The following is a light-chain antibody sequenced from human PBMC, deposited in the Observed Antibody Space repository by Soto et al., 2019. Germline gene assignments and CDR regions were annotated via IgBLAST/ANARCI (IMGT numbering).Light chain of an antibody. V-gene: IGLV2-14*01. CDR2: EVN. CDR1: TSDIGTYNY. J-gene: IGLJ1*01. CDR3: AAWDDSLNGCV. Sequence: QSALTQPASVSGSPGQSITVSCTGTTSDIGTYNYVSWYQQHPGKAPKLIIYEVNNRPSGVSNRFSGSKSANTASLTISGLQAEDEADFYCAAWDDSLNGCVFGTGTKVTVL.